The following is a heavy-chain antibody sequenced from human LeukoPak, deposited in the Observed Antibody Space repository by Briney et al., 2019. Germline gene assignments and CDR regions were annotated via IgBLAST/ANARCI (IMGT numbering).Heavy chain of an antibody. Sequence: PSETLSLTCTVSGDSVSTYYWNWIRQPPGKGLEWIGNIYYSGSTDYNPSLKSRVTISVDTSKNQISLRLGSATAADTAVYHCARDKGPYWYFDLWGRGTLVTVSS. CDR3: ARDKGPYWYFDL. CDR2: IYYSGST. CDR1: GDSVSTYY. J-gene: IGHJ2*01. V-gene: IGHV4-59*02.